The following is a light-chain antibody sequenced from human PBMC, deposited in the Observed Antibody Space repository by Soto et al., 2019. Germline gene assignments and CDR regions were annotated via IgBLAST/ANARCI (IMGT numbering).Light chain of an antibody. J-gene: IGKJ4*01. V-gene: IGKV3-11*01. CDR3: XXRSNWPLT. CDR2: DSS. CDR1: QSVTSY. Sequence: EIVLTQSPATLSLSPGERATLSCRASQSVTSYLAWYQQKPGQAPRLLIYDSSNRATGIPARFSGRGSGTXXXXXXXXXXXXXXXIXXXXXRSNWPLTFGGGTKVEIK.